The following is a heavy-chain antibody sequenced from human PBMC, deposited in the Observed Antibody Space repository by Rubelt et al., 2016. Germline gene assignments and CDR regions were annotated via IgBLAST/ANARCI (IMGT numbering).Heavy chain of an antibody. CDR1: G. J-gene: IGHJ4*02. CDR2: INAGKGNT. V-gene: IGHV1-3*01. CDR3: ARGATDSSGYYNLPFDY. D-gene: IGHD3-22*01. Sequence: GMHWVRQTPGQRLEWMGWINAGKGNTKYSQKFQGRVTISRDTSASTAYMELRSLRSDDTAVYYCARGATDSSGYYNLPFDYWGQGTLVTVSS.